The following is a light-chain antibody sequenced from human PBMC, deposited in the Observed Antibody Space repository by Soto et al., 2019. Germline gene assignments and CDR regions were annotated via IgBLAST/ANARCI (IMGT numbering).Light chain of an antibody. CDR2: AAS. CDR1: QSISSPY. CDR3: QQRSNWPLT. V-gene: IGKV3D-20*02. Sequence: SVLTQSPGTLSLSPGEGATLSCRTSQSISSPYLAWYQQRPGQAPRLLIYAASRRATGIPDRFSGSGSGTDFTLTISSLEPEDFAVYYCQQRSNWPLTFGGGTKVDIK. J-gene: IGKJ4*01.